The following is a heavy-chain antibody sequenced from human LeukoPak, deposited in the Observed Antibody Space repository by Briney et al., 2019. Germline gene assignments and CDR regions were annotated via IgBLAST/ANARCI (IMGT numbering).Heavy chain of an antibody. Sequence: SVKVSCKASGGTFSSYAISWVRQAPGQGLEWMGRIIPILGIANYAQKFQGRVTITADRSTSTAYMELSSLRSEDTAVYYCARVDSRDGYKANYWGQGTLVTVSS. CDR1: GGTFSSYA. CDR3: ARVDSRDGYKANY. V-gene: IGHV1-69*04. CDR2: IIPILGIA. J-gene: IGHJ4*02. D-gene: IGHD5-24*01.